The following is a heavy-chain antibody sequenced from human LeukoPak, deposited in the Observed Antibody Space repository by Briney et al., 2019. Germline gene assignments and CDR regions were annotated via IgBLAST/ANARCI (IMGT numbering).Heavy chain of an antibody. Sequence: ASVKVSCKASGYTFPGYYMHWVRQAPGQGLEWMGWINPNSGGTNYAQKFQGRVTMTRDTSISTAYMELSRLRSDDTAVYYCAREHSSSSGKVFDYWGQGAPVTVSS. J-gene: IGHJ4*02. CDR3: AREHSSSSGKVFDY. D-gene: IGHD6-6*01. CDR2: INPNSGGT. V-gene: IGHV1-2*02. CDR1: GYTFPGYY.